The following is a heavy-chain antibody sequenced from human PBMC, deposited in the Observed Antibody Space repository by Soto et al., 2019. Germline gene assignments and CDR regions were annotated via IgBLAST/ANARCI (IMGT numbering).Heavy chain of an antibody. Sequence: PGGSLRLSCAASGFTFSSYWMSWVRQAPGKGLEWVANIKQDGSEKYYVDSVKGRFTISRDNAKNSLYLQMNSLRAEDTAVYYCAREFWSGYYTGLRYYYYGMDVWGQGTMVTVSS. CDR2: IKQDGSEK. CDR1: GFTFSSYW. CDR3: AREFWSGYYTGLRYYYYGMDV. D-gene: IGHD3-3*01. V-gene: IGHV3-7*01. J-gene: IGHJ6*02.